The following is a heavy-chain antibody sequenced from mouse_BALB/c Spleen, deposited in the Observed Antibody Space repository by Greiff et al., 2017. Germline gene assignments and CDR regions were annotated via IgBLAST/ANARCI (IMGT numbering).Heavy chain of an antibody. Sequence: EVQRVESGGDLVEPGGSLKLSCAASGFTFSSYGMSWVRQTPDKSLEWVATISSGGSYTYYPDSVKGRFTIYRDNAKNTLYLQRSSLKAEDTAMYYCARPHYYGSSHYFDYWGQGTTRTVSS. CDR1: GFTFSSYG. V-gene: IGHV5-6*01. CDR2: ISSGGSYT. CDR3: ARPHYYGSSHYFDY. D-gene: IGHD1-1*01. J-gene: IGHJ2*01.